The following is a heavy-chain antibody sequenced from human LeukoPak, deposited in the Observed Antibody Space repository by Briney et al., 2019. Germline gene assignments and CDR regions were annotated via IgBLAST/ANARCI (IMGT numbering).Heavy chain of an antibody. J-gene: IGHJ6*03. V-gene: IGHV3-64*01. CDR3: ARAGRKSRGVDIVRKKETGYYYYMDV. Sequence: PGGSLRLSCAASGFTFSSYAMHWVRQAPGKGLECVSAISSNGGSTYYANSVKGRFTISRDNSKNTLYLQMGSLRDEDMVVYYCARAGRKSRGVDIVRKKETGYYYYMDVWGKGTTVTVSS. CDR2: ISSNGGST. CDR1: GFTFSSYA. D-gene: IGHD2-15*01.